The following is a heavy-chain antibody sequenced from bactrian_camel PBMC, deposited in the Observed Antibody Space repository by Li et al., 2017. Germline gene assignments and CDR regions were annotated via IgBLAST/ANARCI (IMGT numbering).Heavy chain of an antibody. Sequence: HVQLVESGGDLVQSGGSLRLSCAASGFPFSLYTMTWVRQARGKGLEWVSSISSDGSMTYYADSVKGRFTISRDNAKNTVYLQMNSLKPEDTAVYYCVRDAGTPYGYNYWGQGTQVTVS. CDR2: ISSDGSMT. D-gene: IGHD6*01. CDR1: GFPFSLYT. J-gene: IGHJ4*01. CDR3: VRDAGTPYGYNY. V-gene: IGHV3S6*01.